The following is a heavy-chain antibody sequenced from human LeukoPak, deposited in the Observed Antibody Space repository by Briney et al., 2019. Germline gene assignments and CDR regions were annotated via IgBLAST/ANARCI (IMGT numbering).Heavy chain of an antibody. Sequence: SETVSLTCTVSGGTISSSRYYWGWIRQPPGKALEWIGTIYYGGSTYYHPSLMSRVIISVDTSKNQISLKLYSVTAADTAVYYCARELIAAPVLGAFDIWGQGTMVTVSS. J-gene: IGHJ3*02. CDR2: IYYGGST. CDR3: ARELIAAPVLGAFDI. CDR1: GGTISSSRYY. D-gene: IGHD6-6*01. V-gene: IGHV4-39*07.